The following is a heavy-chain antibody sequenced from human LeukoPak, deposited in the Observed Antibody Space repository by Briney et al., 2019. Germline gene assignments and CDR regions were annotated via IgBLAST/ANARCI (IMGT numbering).Heavy chain of an antibody. CDR3: ARMPGYSSGWYAFAY. V-gene: IGHV3-48*03. CDR2: ISSSGSTI. D-gene: IGHD6-19*01. CDR1: GFTFSSYE. J-gene: IGHJ4*02. Sequence: GGSLRLSCAASGFTFSSYEMNWVRQAPGKGLEWVSYISSSGSTIYYADSVKGRFTISRDNAKNSLYLQMNSLRAEDTAVYYCARMPGYSSGWYAFAYWGQGTLVTVSS.